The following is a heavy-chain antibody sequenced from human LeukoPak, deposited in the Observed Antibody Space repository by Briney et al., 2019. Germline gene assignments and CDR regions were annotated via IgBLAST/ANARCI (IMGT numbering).Heavy chain of an antibody. V-gene: IGHV4-59*01. CDR2: ISYSGST. J-gene: IGHJ6*03. D-gene: IGHD1-26*01. Sequence: SETLSLTCTVSGGSISNYYWSWIRQPPGKGLEWIGYISYSGSTNYNPSLKSRVTISVDTSKNQFSLILSSVTAADTAVYFCARDRRGVGPDSYYYYYMDVWGKGTTVTVSS. CDR1: GGSISNYY. CDR3: ARDRRGVGPDSYYYYYMDV.